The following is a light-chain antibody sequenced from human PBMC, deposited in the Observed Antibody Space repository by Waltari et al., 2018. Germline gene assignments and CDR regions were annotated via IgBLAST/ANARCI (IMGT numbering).Light chain of an antibody. V-gene: IGKV2-30*02. CDR1: QSLLHSNGNTY. J-gene: IGKJ3*01. CDR3: IQGTSFPFT. CDR2: KVS. Sequence: DVVMTQSPLSLPITPGQPASMTCRSSQSLLHSNGNTYLSWFLQKPGQPPRRLIYKVSNRECGVPDRVSGSGAGKDFTLKISRGEAEDVGVYYCIQGTSFPFTFGPGTKLDIK.